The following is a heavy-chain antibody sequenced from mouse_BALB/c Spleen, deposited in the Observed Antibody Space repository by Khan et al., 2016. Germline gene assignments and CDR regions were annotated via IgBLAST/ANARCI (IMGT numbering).Heavy chain of an antibody. CDR3: ARSRGSSYDYYAMDY. D-gene: IGHD1-1*01. CDR1: GYTFTDYS. CDR2: INTETGEP. V-gene: IGHV9-2-1*01. Sequence: QIQLVQSGPELKKPGETVKISCKAAGYTFTDYSIHWVKQAPGKGLKWMGWINTETGEPTYADDFKGRFALSLETSASTAYLQINNLKNEDTATYFCARSRGSSYDYYAMDYWGQGTSVTVSS. J-gene: IGHJ4*01.